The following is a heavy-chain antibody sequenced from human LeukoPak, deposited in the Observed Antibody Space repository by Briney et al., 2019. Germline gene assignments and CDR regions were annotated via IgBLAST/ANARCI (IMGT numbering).Heavy chain of an antibody. D-gene: IGHD3-22*01. Sequence: GASVKVSCKTSGYTFTAYYIHWVRQAPGQGLEWMGWINTNTGNPTYAQGFTGRFVFSLDTSVTTAYLRISSLKAEDTAVYYCAREEYYDSSAPTNFDYWGQGTLVTVSS. V-gene: IGHV7-4-1*02. CDR3: AREEYYDSSAPTNFDY. CDR1: GYTFTAYY. CDR2: INTNTGNP. J-gene: IGHJ4*02.